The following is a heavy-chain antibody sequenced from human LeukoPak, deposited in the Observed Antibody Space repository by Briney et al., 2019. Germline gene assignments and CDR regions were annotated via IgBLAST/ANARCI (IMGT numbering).Heavy chain of an antibody. CDR3: ARVTDHGNSLVD. V-gene: IGHV3-74*01. D-gene: IGHD4-23*01. CDR1: GFTFTSYW. CDR2: INTDGSTT. J-gene: IGHJ4*02. Sequence: PGGSLRLFCAASGFTFTSYWMHWVRQAPGKGLVWVSRINTDGSTTTYADSVKGRFTISRDNAKNTLSLQMNSLRAEDTAVYYCARVTDHGNSLVDCGQGTLVTVSS.